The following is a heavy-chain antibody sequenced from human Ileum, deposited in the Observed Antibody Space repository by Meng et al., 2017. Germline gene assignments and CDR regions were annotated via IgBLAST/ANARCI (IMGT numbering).Heavy chain of an antibody. V-gene: IGHV4-59*11. J-gene: IGHJ3*01. CDR2: IFYTGGT. D-gene: IGHD5-24*01. Sequence: SETLSLTCTVSGGSISPHYWSWIRQSPERGLEWIGYIFYTGGTNYNPSLKSRVTMSIDTSKNHFSLRLSSVTAADTALYFCARHFRSRDGYNWDSFDVWCQGTLVTVSS. CDR3: ARHFRSRDGYNWDSFDV. CDR1: GGSISPHY.